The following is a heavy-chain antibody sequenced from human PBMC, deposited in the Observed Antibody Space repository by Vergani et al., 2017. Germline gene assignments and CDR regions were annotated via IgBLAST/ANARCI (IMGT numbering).Heavy chain of an antibody. J-gene: IGHJ5*01. CDR2: ISYDGTQK. CDR3: ARWGNEKRLDS. Sequence: QVHLVESGGGVVQPGRSLILSCVVSGFTSSYYGMHWVRQAPGKGLEWVAVISYDGTQKYYADSVKGRFTISRDNSKSTLYLQMNSLRTEDTAVYYCARWGNEKRLDSWGQGTLVTVSS. V-gene: IGHV3-30*03. D-gene: IGHD1-1*01. CDR1: GFTSSYYG.